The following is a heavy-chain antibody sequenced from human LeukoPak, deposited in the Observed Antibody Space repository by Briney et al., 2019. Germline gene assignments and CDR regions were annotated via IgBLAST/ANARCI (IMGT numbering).Heavy chain of an antibody. D-gene: IGHD2-21*02. CDR1: GFTFSGYA. CDR2: ISGGGGTTYYA. V-gene: IGHV3-23*01. J-gene: IGHJ1*01. CDR3: ARTDETAPAEDFQH. Sequence: GGSLRLSCAASGFTFSGYAMSWVRQSPGKGLEWVSAISGGGGTTYYAYYADSVKGRFTISRDNSKNTLYLQMKSLRAEDTAVYYCARTDETAPAEDFQHWGQGTLVTVSS.